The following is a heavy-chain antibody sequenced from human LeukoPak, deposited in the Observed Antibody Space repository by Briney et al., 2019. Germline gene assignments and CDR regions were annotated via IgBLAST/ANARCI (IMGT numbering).Heavy chain of an antibody. D-gene: IGHD2/OR15-2a*01. CDR2: ISNDAIEK. CDR1: GFIISHHA. V-gene: IGHV3-30*01. Sequence: TGGSLRLSCSASGFIISHHALVWVRQAPDKGLEWVALISNDAIEKYYADSVKGRFTISRDTSRSSLSLQMNTLRTDDTAVYFCARVAATTFYHFNYMDVWGKGTTVTVSS. CDR3: ARVAATTFYHFNYMDV. J-gene: IGHJ6*04.